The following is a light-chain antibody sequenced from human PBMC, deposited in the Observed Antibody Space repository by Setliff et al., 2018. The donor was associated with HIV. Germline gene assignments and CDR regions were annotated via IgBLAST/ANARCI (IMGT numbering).Light chain of an antibody. CDR3: CSYAGSYTYV. CDR1: SSDVGGYNY. J-gene: IGLJ1*01. CDR2: DVS. Sequence: QSVLTQPRSVSGSPGQSVTTSCTGTSSDVGGYNYVSWYQQHPGKAPKMMIYDVSTRPSGVPDRFSGSKSGNTASLTISGLQTEDEADYYCCSYAGSYTYVFGTGTKVTVL. V-gene: IGLV2-11*01.